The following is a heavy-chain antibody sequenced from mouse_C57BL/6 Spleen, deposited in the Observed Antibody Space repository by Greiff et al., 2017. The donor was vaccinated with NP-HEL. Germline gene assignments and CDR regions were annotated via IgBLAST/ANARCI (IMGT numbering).Heavy chain of an antibody. Sequence: EVKLVESEGGLVQPGRSMKLSCTASGFTFSDYYMAWVRQVPEKGLEWVANINYDGSSTYYLDSLKSRFIISRDNAKNILYLQMSSLKSEDTATYYCARGEVLFSYFDYWGQGTTLTVSS. CDR1: GFTFSDYY. J-gene: IGHJ2*01. D-gene: IGHD1-1*02. CDR3: ARGEVLFSYFDY. CDR2: INYDGSST. V-gene: IGHV5-16*01.